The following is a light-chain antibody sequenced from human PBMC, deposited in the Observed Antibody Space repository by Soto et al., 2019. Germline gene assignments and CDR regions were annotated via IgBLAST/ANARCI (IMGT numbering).Light chain of an antibody. CDR2: AAS. J-gene: IGKJ5*01. CDR3: QQVNSFPST. Sequence: IQLTQSPSSLSASVGDRFTITFLASQGISSHLAWYQQKPGKAPKLLIYAASTLQTGVPSRFSGGGSGTDFTLTLSSLQPEDFATYYCQQVNSFPSTFGQGTRLEIK. CDR1: QGISSH. V-gene: IGKV1-9*01.